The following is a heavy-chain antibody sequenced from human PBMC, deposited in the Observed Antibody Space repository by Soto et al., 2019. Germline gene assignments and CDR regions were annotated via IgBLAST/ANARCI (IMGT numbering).Heavy chain of an antibody. CDR2: IWFDGSKK. D-gene: IGHD5-12*01. CDR1: GFTFGRSG. CDR3: ARDLNTGYIDY. V-gene: IGHV3-33*01. J-gene: IGHJ4*02. Sequence: QVQMVESGGGVVQPGTSLRLSCVASGFTFGRSGMHWVRQAPGGALEWVAIIWFDGSKKYYADSVKGRLTVSRGNSKNTLYLQMDSLRGDDTAVYYCARDLNTGYIDYWGQGTLVTVSS.